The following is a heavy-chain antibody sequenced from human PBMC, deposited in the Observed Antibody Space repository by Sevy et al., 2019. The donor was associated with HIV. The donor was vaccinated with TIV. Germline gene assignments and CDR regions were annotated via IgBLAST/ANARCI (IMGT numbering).Heavy chain of an antibody. Sequence: GGSLRLSCAASGFTFSSYAMHWVRQAPGKGLEWVAVLSYDGNNKYADSVKGRFTISRDNSKNTLYLQMNSLRAEDTAVYYCARDGSSGGLFLKDYYYFGMDVWGQGTTVTVSS. D-gene: IGHD3-16*01. CDR2: LSYDGNNK. CDR1: GFTFSSYA. J-gene: IGHJ6*02. V-gene: IGHV3-30*03. CDR3: ARDGSSGGLFLKDYYYFGMDV.